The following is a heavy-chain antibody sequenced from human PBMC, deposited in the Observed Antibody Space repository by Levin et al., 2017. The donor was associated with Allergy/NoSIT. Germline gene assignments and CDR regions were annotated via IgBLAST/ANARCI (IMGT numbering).Heavy chain of an antibody. CDR1: GYTFTSYG. J-gene: IGHJ6*02. CDR3: ARGLQLPPDIVVVVAPLMSLSDYYGMDV. V-gene: IGHV1-18*01. Sequence: GASVKVSCKATGYTFTSYGISWVRQAPGQGLEWMGWISAYNGNTNYAQKLQGRVTMTTDTSTSTAYMELRSLRSDDTAVYYCARGLQLPPDIVVVVAPLMSLSDYYGMDVWGQGTTVTVSS. D-gene: IGHD2-15*01. CDR2: ISAYNGNT.